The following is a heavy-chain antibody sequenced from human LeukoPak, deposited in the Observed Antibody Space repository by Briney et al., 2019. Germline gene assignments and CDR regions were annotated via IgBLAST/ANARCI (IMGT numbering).Heavy chain of an antibody. D-gene: IGHD3-22*01. Sequence: PSETLSLTCAVYGGSFSGYYWSWIRQPPGKGLEWIGYIYYSGSTNYNPSLKSRVTISVDTSKNQFSLKLSSVTAADTAVYYCARAHSGYLGNGYYFDYWGQGTLVTVSS. CDR3: ARAHSGYLGNGYYFDY. CDR1: GGSFSGYY. J-gene: IGHJ4*02. CDR2: IYYSGST. V-gene: IGHV4-59*01.